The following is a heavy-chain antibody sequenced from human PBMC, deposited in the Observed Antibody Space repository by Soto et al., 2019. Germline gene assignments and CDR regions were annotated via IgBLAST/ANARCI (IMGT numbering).Heavy chain of an antibody. CDR3: ARDVKWDSCCGGSSYRSETLDP. CDR2: IYFSGST. J-gene: IGHJ5*02. V-gene: IGHV4-59*01. D-gene: IGHD2-15*01. Sequence: SETLSLTWTVSGASISQYYWSWILQPPGKGLEWIGYIYFSGSTNYNPSLKSRVTMSVELSKNQFSLRLSSMTAADTAVYYCARDVKWDSCCGGSSYRSETLDPWGQRTLVPVS. CDR1: GASISQYY.